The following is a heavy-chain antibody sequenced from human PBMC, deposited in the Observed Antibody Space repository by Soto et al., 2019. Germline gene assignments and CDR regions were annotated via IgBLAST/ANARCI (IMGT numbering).Heavy chain of an antibody. J-gene: IGHJ5*02. CDR2: MNPDSGNT. D-gene: IGHD6-13*01. CDR3: ARGTPSAAGHNWFDP. V-gene: IGHV1-8*01. Sequence: AHQEKRQRLEWMGWMNPDSGNTSYSQKFQGRVTMTRNTSISTAYMELSSLRSEDTAVYYCARGTPSAAGHNWFDPWGQGTLVTVSS.